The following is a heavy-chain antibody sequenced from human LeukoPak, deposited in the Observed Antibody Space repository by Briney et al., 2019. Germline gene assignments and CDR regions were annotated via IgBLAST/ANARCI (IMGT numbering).Heavy chain of an antibody. CDR3: ARDRGLRFLEWLPRGYYYYGMDV. D-gene: IGHD3-3*01. V-gene: IGHV1-18*01. CDR1: GYTFTSYG. CDR2: ITAYNGKT. J-gene: IGHJ6*02. Sequence: ASVKVSCKASGYTFTSYGISCVRQAPGQGLEWMGCITAYNGKTNYAQKLQGRVTMTTDTSTNTAYMELRSLRSDDTAVYYCARDRGLRFLEWLPRGYYYYGMDVWGQGTTVTVSS.